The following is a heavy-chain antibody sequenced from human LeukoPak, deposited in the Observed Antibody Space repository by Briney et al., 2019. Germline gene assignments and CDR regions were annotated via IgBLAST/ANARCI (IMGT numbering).Heavy chain of an antibody. CDR3: ARDLGDYYDSSGYSYGY. CDR1: GGTFSSYA. Sequence: SVKVSCKASGGTFSSYAISWVRQAPGQGLEWMGRIIPIFGIANYAQKFQGRVTITPDKSTSTAYMELSSLRSEDTAVYYCARDLGDYYDSSGYSYGYWGQGTLVTVSS. V-gene: IGHV1-69*04. CDR2: IIPIFGIA. D-gene: IGHD3-22*01. J-gene: IGHJ4*02.